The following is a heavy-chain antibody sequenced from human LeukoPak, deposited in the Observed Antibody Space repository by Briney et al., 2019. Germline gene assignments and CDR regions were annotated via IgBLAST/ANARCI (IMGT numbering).Heavy chain of an antibody. CDR2: IRYDGSNK. V-gene: IGHV3-30*02. CDR1: GFTFSSYG. Sequence: GGSLRLSCAASGFTFSSYGMHWVRQAPGKGLEGVAFIRYDGSNKYYADSVKGRFTISRDNSKNTLYLQMNSLRAEDTAVYYCAKARIRDHGDYDFDYWGQGTLVTVSS. D-gene: IGHD4-17*01. CDR3: AKARIRDHGDYDFDY. J-gene: IGHJ4*02.